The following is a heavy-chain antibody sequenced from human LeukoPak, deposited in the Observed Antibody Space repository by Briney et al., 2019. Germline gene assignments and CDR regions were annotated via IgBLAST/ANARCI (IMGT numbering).Heavy chain of an antibody. Sequence: SETLSLTCAVYGGSFSGYYWSWIRQPPGKGLEWIGEINHSGSTNYNPSLKSRVTISVNTSKNQFSLKLSSATAADTAVYYCARGYYYGSGSYYNGPNSYYFDYWGQGTLVTVSS. CDR2: INHSGST. CDR1: GGSFSGYY. D-gene: IGHD3-10*01. CDR3: ARGYYYGSGSYYNGPNSYYFDY. J-gene: IGHJ4*02. V-gene: IGHV4-34*01.